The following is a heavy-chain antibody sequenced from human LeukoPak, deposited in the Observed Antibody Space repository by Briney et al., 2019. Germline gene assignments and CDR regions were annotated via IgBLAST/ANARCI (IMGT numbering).Heavy chain of an antibody. D-gene: IGHD2-15*01. CDR3: ARARYCSGGSCYRVYWFDP. Sequence: ASVKVSCKASGGTFSSYAISWVRQAPGQGLEWMGRIIPIFGIANYAQKFQGRVTITADKSTSTAYMELSSLRSEDTAVYYCARARYCSGGSCYRVYWFDPWGQGTLVTVSS. V-gene: IGHV1-69*04. CDR1: GGTFSSYA. CDR2: IIPIFGIA. J-gene: IGHJ5*02.